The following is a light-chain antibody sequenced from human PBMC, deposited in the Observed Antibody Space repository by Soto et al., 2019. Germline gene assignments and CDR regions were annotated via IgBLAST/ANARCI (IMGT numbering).Light chain of an antibody. CDR3: CSYAGDTTFHV. J-gene: IGLJ1*01. Sequence: QSALTQPRSVSGSPGESVTITCTGTSSDVGAYNSVSWYQQRPDKAPKLMIYDVNKWPSGVPDRFSGSKSANAASLTISGLQAEDEADYYCCSYAGDTTFHVFGTGTKLTVL. CDR1: SSDVGAYNS. V-gene: IGLV2-11*01. CDR2: DVN.